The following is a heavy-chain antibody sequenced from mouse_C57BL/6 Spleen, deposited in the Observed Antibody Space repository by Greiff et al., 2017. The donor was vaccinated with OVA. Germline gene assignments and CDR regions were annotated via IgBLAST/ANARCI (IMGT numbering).Heavy chain of an antibody. CDR1: GYTFTDYY. D-gene: IGHD2-4*01. J-gene: IGHJ3*01. CDR3: ARLITTP. V-gene: IGHV1-26*01. CDR2: INPNNGGT. Sequence: EVQLQQSGPELVKPGASVKISCKASGYTFTDYYMNWVKQSHGKSLEWIGDINPNNGGTSYNQKFKSKATLTVDKSSSTAYMELRSLTSEDSAVYYCARLITTPWGQGTLVTVSA.